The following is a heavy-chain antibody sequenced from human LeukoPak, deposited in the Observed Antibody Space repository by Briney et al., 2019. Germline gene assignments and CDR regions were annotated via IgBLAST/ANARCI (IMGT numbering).Heavy chain of an antibody. CDR2: INHSGST. Sequence: SETLSPTCAVYGGSFSGYYWSWIRQPPGKGLEWIGEINHSGSTNYNPSLKSRVTISVDTSKNQFSLKLSSVTAADTAVYYCARGWRFLEWLSWFDYWGQGTLVTVSS. CDR1: GGSFSGYY. D-gene: IGHD3-3*01. J-gene: IGHJ4*02. CDR3: ARGWRFLEWLSWFDY. V-gene: IGHV4-34*01.